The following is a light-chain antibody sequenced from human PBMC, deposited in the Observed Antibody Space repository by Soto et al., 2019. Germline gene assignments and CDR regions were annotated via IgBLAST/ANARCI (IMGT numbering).Light chain of an antibody. CDR2: DPS. J-gene: IGKJ2*01. CDR3: QQRSNWPPA. V-gene: IGKV3-11*01. Sequence: VLTQSPATLSLSPGERATLSCRASPSVFSHLAWYQQKPGQPPRLVIIDPSIRAPAIPARFSGSGSGTDFTLTISSLEPEDFAVYYCQQRSNWPPAFGQGTKVEIK. CDR1: PSVFSH.